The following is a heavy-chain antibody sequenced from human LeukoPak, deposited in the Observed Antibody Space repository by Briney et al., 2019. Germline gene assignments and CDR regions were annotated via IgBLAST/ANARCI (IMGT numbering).Heavy chain of an antibody. CDR3: ARERASAGPHFEH. D-gene: IGHD6-13*01. V-gene: IGHV4-39*07. CDR1: GGSISSTSSY. Sequence: SETLSLTCTVSGGSISSTSSYWGWVRQPPGKGVEWIGSIYYSGSTYYNPSLESRVTISVDTSKNQFSLSLTSVTAADTAVYYCARERASAGPHFEHWGRGILVTVSS. CDR2: IYYSGST. J-gene: IGHJ4*02.